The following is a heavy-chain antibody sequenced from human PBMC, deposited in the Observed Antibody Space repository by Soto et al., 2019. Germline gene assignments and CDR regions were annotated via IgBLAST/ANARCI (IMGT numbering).Heavy chain of an antibody. CDR2: IYYSGST. CDR3: ATADYESKGSAYDI. D-gene: IGHD4-17*01. V-gene: IGHV4-30-4*01. Sequence: KPSETLSLTCTVSGGSISSGDYYWSWIRQPPGKGLEWIGYIYYSGSTYYNPSLESRVTMSVDTSKNQFSLKLSSVTAADTAVYYCATADYESKGSAYDIWGQGTLVTVSS. CDR1: GGSISSGDYY. J-gene: IGHJ3*02.